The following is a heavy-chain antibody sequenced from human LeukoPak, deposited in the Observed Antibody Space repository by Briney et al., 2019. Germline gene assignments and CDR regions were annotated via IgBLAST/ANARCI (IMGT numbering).Heavy chain of an antibody. V-gene: IGHV5-51*01. CDR3: ARRPTGIAARPGGAFDI. Sequence: LRGSLKISCKSSGYRFTSYWIGWVRQMPGKGLEWMGVIYPGDSDTRYSPSFQGQVTISADKSISTAYLQWSSLKASDTAMYYCARRPTGIAARPGGAFDIWGQGTMVTVSS. CDR2: IYPGDSDT. CDR1: GYRFTSYW. J-gene: IGHJ3*02. D-gene: IGHD6-6*01.